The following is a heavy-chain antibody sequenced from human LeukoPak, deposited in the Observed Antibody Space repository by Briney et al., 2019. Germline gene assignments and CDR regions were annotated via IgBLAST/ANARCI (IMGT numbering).Heavy chain of an antibody. CDR2: ISYDGSNK. CDR1: GFTFSSYA. CDR3: ASTYDILTVPHYYFDY. D-gene: IGHD3-9*01. J-gene: IGHJ4*02. V-gene: IGHV3-30*04. Sequence: GGSLRLSCAASGFTFSSYAMHWVRQAPGKGLEWVAVISYDGSNKYYADSVKGRFTISRDNSKNTLYLQMNSPRAEDTAVYYCASTYDILTVPHYYFDYWGQGTLVTVSS.